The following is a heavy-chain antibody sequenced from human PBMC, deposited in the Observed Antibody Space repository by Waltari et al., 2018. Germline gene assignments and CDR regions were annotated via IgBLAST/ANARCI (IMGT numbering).Heavy chain of an antibody. V-gene: IGHV3-23*01. J-gene: IGHJ3*01. CDR3: AKDPNGDYIGAFDF. D-gene: IGHD4-17*01. CDR2: ITSGGST. Sequence: EVKMLESGGGLVQPGGSLRPSCAASGFTFSSSAMIWVRQAPGKGLEWVSAITSGGSTYSADSVKGRFTISRDKNTLYLQMNSLRAEDTAVYYCAKDPNGDYIGAFDFWGQGTVVTVSS. CDR1: GFTFSSSA.